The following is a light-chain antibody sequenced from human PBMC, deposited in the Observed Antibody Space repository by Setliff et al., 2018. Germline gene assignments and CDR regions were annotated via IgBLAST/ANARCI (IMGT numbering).Light chain of an antibody. V-gene: IGLV7-46*01. J-gene: IGLJ2*01. Sequence: QAVVPQEPSLTVSPGGTVTLTCGSSTGTVTSGHYPYWFQQKPGQAPKTLIYDTSEKYSWTPARFSGSLLGGKAALTLSGAQPEDEADYYCFLSYSGIVIFGGGTKVTVL. CDR1: TGTVTSGHY. CDR3: FLSYSGIVI. CDR2: DTS.